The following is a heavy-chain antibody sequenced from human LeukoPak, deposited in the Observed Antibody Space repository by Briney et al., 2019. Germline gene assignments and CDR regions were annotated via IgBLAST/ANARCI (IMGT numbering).Heavy chain of an antibody. CDR1: GFTFSNYA. V-gene: IGHV3-23*01. J-gene: IGHJ4*02. CDR2: ISGSGDST. D-gene: IGHD3-22*01. Sequence: GGSLRLSCAASGFTFSNYAMSWVRQAPGKGLEWVSAISGSGDSTYYADSLKGRFTISRDNSKNTLYVQVNSLGTEDTAAYYCAKGSYYDSSGSFYFDYWGQGTLVTXSS. CDR3: AKGSYYDSSGSFYFDY.